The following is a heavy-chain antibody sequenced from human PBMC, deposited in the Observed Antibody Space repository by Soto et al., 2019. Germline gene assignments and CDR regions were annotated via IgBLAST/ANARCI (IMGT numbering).Heavy chain of an antibody. V-gene: IGHV4-34*01. CDR2: INHSGST. D-gene: IGHD3-3*01. J-gene: IGHJ5*02. CDR3: ARGEGVDFWSGYPNWFDP. Sequence: PSETLSLTCAVYGGSFSGYYWSWIRQPPGKGLEWIGEINHSGSTNYNPSLKSRVTISVDTSKNQFSLKLSSVTAADTAVYYCARGEGVDFWSGYPNWFDPWGQGTLVTVSS. CDR1: GGSFSGYY.